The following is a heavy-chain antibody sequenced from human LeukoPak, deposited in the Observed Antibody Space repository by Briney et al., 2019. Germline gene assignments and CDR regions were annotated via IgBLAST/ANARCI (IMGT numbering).Heavy chain of an antibody. Sequence: GGSLRLSCAASGFTFSSYSMNWVRQAPGKGLEWVSSISSSSSYIYYADSVKGRFTISRDNAKNSLYLQMNSLRAEDTAVYYCARYTYSSGYYSYYFDYWGQGTLVTVSS. J-gene: IGHJ4*02. CDR2: ISSSSSYI. D-gene: IGHD3-22*01. V-gene: IGHV3-21*01. CDR1: GFTFSSYS. CDR3: ARYTYSSGYYSYYFDY.